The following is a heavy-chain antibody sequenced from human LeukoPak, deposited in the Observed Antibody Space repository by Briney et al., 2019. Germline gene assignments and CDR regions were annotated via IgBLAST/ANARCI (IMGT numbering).Heavy chain of an antibody. CDR1: GGSISSYY. J-gene: IGHJ3*02. D-gene: IGHD3-10*01. Sequence: SETLSLTCTVSGGSISSYYWSWIRQPPGKGLEWIGYIYYSGSTNYNPSLKSRVTISVDTSKNQFSLKLSSVTAADTAVYYCARRSYYGSGTHAFDIWGQGTMVTVSS. CDR2: IYYSGST. CDR3: ARRSYYGSGTHAFDI. V-gene: IGHV4-59*08.